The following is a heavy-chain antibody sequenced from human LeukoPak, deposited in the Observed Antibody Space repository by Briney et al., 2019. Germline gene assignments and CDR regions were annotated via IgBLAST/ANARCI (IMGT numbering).Heavy chain of an antibody. Sequence: SETLSLTCTVSGGSISSYYWSWLRQPAGKGLEWIGRIYTSGSTNYNPSLKSRVTMSVDTSKNQFSLKLSSVTAADTAVYYCARGPGRLLQRPSVVYYFDYWGQGTLVTVSS. CDR2: IYTSGST. J-gene: IGHJ4*02. D-gene: IGHD2-15*01. CDR1: GGSISSYY. V-gene: IGHV4-4*07. CDR3: ARGPGRLLQRPSVVYYFDY.